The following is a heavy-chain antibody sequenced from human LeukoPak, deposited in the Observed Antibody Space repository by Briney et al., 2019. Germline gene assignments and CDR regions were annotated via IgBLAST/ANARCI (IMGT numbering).Heavy chain of an antibody. V-gene: IGHV3-13*01. J-gene: IGHJ6*02. D-gene: IGHD4-23*01. CDR3: ARSSNSHNRRGFYYGMDV. CDR2: IGTAGDT. CDR1: GFTLSSYA. Sequence: GGSLRLSCATSGFTLSSYAMHWVRQATGKGLEWVSAIGTAGDTYYPGSVKGRFTISRENAKNSLSLQMNSLRAEDTAVYYCARSSNSHNRRGFYYGMDVWGQGTTVTVSS.